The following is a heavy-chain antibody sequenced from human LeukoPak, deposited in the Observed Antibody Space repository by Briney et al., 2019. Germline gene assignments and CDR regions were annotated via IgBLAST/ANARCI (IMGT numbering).Heavy chain of an antibody. V-gene: IGHV3-21*01. CDR3: ATTAPYDYVWGSSHY. CDR1: GFTFSSYS. D-gene: IGHD3-16*01. J-gene: IGHJ4*02. CDR2: ISSSSYI. Sequence: PGGSLRLSCAASGFTFSSYSMNWVRQAPGKGLEWVSSISSSSYIYYADSVKGRFTISRDNAKNSLYLQMNSLRAEDTAVYYCATTAPYDYVWGSSHYWGQGTLVIVSS.